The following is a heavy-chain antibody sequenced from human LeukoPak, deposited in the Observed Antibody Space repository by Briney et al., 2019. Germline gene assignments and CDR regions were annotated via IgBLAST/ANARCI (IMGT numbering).Heavy chain of an antibody. CDR1: GFTVSNNY. Sequence: GSLRLSCAASGFTVSNNYMNWVRQAPGKGLEWISVFYSGGNTFYADAVKGRFTISRDISKNTLYLQMTSLRAEDTAVYYCARDGRVATIWAFDIWGQGTMVTVSS. V-gene: IGHV3-53*05. J-gene: IGHJ3*02. CDR2: FYSGGNT. D-gene: IGHD5-12*01. CDR3: ARDGRVATIWAFDI.